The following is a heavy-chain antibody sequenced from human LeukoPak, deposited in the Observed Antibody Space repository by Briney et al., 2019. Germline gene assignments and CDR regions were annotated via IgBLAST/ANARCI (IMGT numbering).Heavy chain of an antibody. CDR2: IIPILGIA. CDR3: ARLVVTAIPVLDS. CDR1: GGTFTSYG. V-gene: IGHV1-69*04. D-gene: IGHD2-21*02. Sequence: SVKVSCKASGGTFTSYGISWVRQAPGQGLEWMGRIIPILGIASCAQKFQGRVTITADKSTSTAYMELSSLRSEDSAVYYCARLVVTAIPVLDSWGLGTLVTVSS. J-gene: IGHJ4*02.